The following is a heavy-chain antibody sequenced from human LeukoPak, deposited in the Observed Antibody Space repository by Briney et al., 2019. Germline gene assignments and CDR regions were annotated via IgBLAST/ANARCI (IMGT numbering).Heavy chain of an antibody. Sequence: GGSLRLSCSVSGLTFSTYVMHWVRQAPGKGLEYVSAISSNGDNTYYADSVKGRFTISRDNSKNTLYLQMSSLRANDTAVYYCVRGTGYWGQGTLVTVSS. CDR3: VRGTGY. J-gene: IGHJ4*02. CDR2: ISSNGDNT. V-gene: IGHV3-64D*06. CDR1: GLTFSTYV.